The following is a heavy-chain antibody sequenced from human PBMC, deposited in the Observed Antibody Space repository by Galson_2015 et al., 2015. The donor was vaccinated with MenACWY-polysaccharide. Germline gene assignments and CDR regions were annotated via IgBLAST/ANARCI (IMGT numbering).Heavy chain of an antibody. D-gene: IGHD6-19*01. Sequence: SLRLSCAASGFTFSSFEMNWVRQAPGKGLEWVSYIGSSGSTIYYADSVKGRFTISRDNAKNLLYLQMNSLRAEDTAAYYCVKALTVTGGSYYYYGMDVWGQGTTVTVSS. J-gene: IGHJ6*02. V-gene: IGHV3-48*03. CDR1: GFTFSSFE. CDR3: VKALTVTGGSYYYYGMDV. CDR2: IGSSGSTI.